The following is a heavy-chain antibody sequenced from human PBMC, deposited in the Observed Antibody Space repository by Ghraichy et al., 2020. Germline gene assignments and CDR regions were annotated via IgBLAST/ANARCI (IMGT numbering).Heavy chain of an antibody. D-gene: IGHD3-3*01. V-gene: IGHV3-23*01. J-gene: IGHJ6*02. CDR2: ISGSGGST. CDR3: ATFTIFVTVYYYGMDV. Sequence: LSLTCAASGFTFSSYAMSWVRQAPGKGLEWVSAISGSGGSTYYADSVKGRFTISRDNSKNPLYLQMNSLRAEDTAVYYCATFTIFVTVYYYGMDVWGQGTTVTVSS. CDR1: GFTFSSYA.